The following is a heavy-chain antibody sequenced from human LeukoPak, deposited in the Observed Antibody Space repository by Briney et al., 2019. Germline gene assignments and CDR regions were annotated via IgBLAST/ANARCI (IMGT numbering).Heavy chain of an antibody. CDR1: GGSISSGDYY. D-gene: IGHD1-26*01. J-gene: IGHJ5*02. CDR3: AREGSGSYHNWFDP. CDR2: IYYSGST. V-gene: IGHV4-30-4*08. Sequence: TSQTLSLTCTVSGGSISSGDYYWSWIRQPPGKGLEWIGYIYYSGSTYYNPSLKSRVTISVDTSKNQFSLKLSSVTAADTAVYYCAREGSGSYHNWFDPWGQGTLVIVSS.